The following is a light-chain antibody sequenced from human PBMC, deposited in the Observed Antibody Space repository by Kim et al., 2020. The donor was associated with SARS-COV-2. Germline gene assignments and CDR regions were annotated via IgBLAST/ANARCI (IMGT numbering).Light chain of an antibody. V-gene: IGKV1D-12*01. Sequence: DIQMTQSPSSVSASVGDRVTITCRASQYISTWLAWYQQKPGKAPQLLMYAASRLQSGVPLRFSGSGSGTDFTLTISSLHPEDFATYYCQQANSFPFSFGQGTRLEIK. CDR1: QYISTW. CDR2: AAS. J-gene: IGKJ5*01. CDR3: QQANSFPFS.